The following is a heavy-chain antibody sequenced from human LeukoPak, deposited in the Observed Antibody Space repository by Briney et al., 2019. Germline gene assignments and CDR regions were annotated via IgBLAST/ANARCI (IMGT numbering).Heavy chain of an antibody. D-gene: IGHD3-22*01. Sequence: LRLSCAASGFTFSSYSMNWIRQPPGKGLEWIGYIYYSGSTYYNPSLKSRVTISVDTSKNQFSLKLSSVTAADTAVYYCARVSHDYYDSSGYYADYWGQGTLVTVSS. CDR3: ARVSHDYYDSSGYYADY. V-gene: IGHV4-30-4*08. CDR2: IYYSGST. CDR1: GFTFSSYS. J-gene: IGHJ4*02.